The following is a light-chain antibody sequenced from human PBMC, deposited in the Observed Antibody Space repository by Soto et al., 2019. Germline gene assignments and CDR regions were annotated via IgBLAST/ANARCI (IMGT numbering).Light chain of an antibody. V-gene: IGKV3-20*01. J-gene: IGKJ1*01. CDR2: GAS. CDR1: PSVSSSY. Sequence: EIVLPQSPGTLSLSPGERATLSCRASPSVSSSYLAWYQQKPGQAPRLLIYGASSRATGIPDRFSGSGSGTDFTLTISRLEPEDLAVYYCQPDGSSPPWTFGQGTKVEIK. CDR3: QPDGSSPPWT.